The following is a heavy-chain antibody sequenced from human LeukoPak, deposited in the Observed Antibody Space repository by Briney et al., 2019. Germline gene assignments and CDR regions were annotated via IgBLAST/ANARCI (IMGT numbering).Heavy chain of an antibody. D-gene: IGHD1-26*01. J-gene: IGHJ6*03. CDR3: ERVVGALVLGYYYMDV. Sequence: SETLSLTCSVSGGSISSSNYYWGWIRQPPGKGLEWIGCIYYSGSTYYNASLKSRVTLSVDTSKNQFSLKLSSVTAADTAVYYCERVVGALVLGYYYMDVWGKGTTVTISS. CDR1: GGSISSSNYY. V-gene: IGHV4-39*07. CDR2: IYYSGST.